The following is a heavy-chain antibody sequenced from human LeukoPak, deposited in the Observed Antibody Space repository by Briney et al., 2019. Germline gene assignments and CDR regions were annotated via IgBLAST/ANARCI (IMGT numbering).Heavy chain of an antibody. CDR1: GYTFTSYG. D-gene: IGHD6-13*01. J-gene: IGHJ5*02. V-gene: IGHV1-18*01. CDR2: TSVYNSQT. Sequence: ASVKVSCKASGYTFTSYGISWVRQAPGQGLEWMGWTSVYNSQTNFAQKFQGRVTMTTDRSTSTAYMELRSLGSDDTAVYYCARDMVGLAADGNWFDPWGQGTLVTVSS. CDR3: ARDMVGLAADGNWFDP.